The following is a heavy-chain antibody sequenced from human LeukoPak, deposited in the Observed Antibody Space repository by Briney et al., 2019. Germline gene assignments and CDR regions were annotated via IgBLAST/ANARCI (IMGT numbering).Heavy chain of an antibody. J-gene: IGHJ5*02. CDR2: ISYDGSNK. Sequence: GGSLRLSCAASGFTFSSYAMHWVRQAPGKGLEWVAVISYDGSNKYYADSVKGRFTISRDNSKNTLYLQMNSLRAENTAVYYCARGSGVLLWFGERDWFDPWGQGTLVTVSS. D-gene: IGHD3-10*01. V-gene: IGHV3-30*04. CDR3: ARGSGVLLWFGERDWFDP. CDR1: GFTFSSYA.